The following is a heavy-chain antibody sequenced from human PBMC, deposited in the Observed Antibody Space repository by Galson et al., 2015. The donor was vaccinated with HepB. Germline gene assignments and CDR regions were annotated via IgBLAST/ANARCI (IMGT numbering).Heavy chain of an antibody. CDR3: ARDGGHIRGMIAINWYFDL. V-gene: IGHV3-21*01. CDR2: ISSSSSYI. J-gene: IGHJ2*01. CDR1: GFTFSSYS. D-gene: IGHD3-22*01. Sequence: SLRLSCAASGFTFSSYSMNWVRQAPGKGLEWVSSISSSSSYIYYADSVKGRFTISRDNAKNSLYLQMNSLRAEDTAVYYCARDGGHIRGMIAINWYFDLWGRGTLVTVSS.